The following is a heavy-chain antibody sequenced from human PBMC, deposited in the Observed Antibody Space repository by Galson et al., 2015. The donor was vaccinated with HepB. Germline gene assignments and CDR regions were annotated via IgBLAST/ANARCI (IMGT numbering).Heavy chain of an antibody. D-gene: IGHD1-26*01. CDR1: GYTFTGYY. CDR2: INPNSGGT. V-gene: IGHV1-2*02. CDR3: ARAKWELLVAGFCDNWFDP. J-gene: IGHJ5*02. Sequence: SVKVSCKASGYTFTGYYMHWVRQAPGQGLEWMGWINPNSGGTNYAQKFQGRVTMTRDTSISTAYMELSRLRSDDTAVYYCARAKWELLVAGFCDNWFDPWGQGTLVTVSS.